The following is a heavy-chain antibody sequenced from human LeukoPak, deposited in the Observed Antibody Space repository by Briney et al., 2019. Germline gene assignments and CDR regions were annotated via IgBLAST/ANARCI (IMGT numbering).Heavy chain of an antibody. V-gene: IGHV4-31*03. J-gene: IGHJ5*02. Sequence: SETLSLTCTVSGGSISSGGYYWSWIRQHPGKGLEWIGYIYYSGSTYYNPSLKSRVTIPVDTSKNQFSLKLSSVTAADTAVYYCARAFDYSEGNWFDPWGQGTLVTVSS. CDR2: IYYSGST. CDR3: ARAFDYSEGNWFDP. D-gene: IGHD4-4*01. CDR1: GGSISSGGYY.